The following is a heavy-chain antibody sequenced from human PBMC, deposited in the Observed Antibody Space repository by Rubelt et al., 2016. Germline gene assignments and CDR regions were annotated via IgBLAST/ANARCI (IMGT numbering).Heavy chain of an antibody. V-gene: IGHV4-59*01. D-gene: IGHD5-18*01. CDR3: ARDLGNGYQNPHGMDV. CDR2: SSYSGST. J-gene: IGHJ6*02. CDR1: GGSISSYY. Sequence: GGSISSYYWSWIRQPPGKGLEWIGYSSYSGSTNYNPSLKSRVSISVDTSKTQFSLRLRSVTAADTAVYFCARDLGNGYQNPHGMDVWGQGTTVTVSS.